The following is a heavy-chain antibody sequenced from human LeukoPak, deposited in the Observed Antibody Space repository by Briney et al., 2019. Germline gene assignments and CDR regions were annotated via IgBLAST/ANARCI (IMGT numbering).Heavy chain of an antibody. CDR2: IYYNGRT. D-gene: IGHD4-23*01. J-gene: IGHJ4*02. Sequence: PSETLSLTCTVSGGSISSYYWSWIRQTPGKGLEWIGYIYYNGRTNYNPSLKSRVTISVDTSENQFSLKLSSVTAADTAVYYCASFSDYGGNFFDYWGQGTLVTVSS. CDR3: ASFSDYGGNFFDY. V-gene: IGHV4-59*08. CDR1: GGSISSYY.